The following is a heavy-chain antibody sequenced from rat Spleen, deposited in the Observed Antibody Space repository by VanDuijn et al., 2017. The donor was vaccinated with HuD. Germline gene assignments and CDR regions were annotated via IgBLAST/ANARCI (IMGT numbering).Heavy chain of an antibody. CDR1: GFTFSDFF. Sequence: EVQLMESGGGLVQPGRSLKLSCAASGFTFSDFFMAWVRQAPAKGLEWVATISSDGSSTYYRDSVKGRFTISRDNAKSILSLQMDSLRSEDTATYYCARRHYGYTDYFDYWGQGVMVTVSS. CDR2: ISSDGSST. D-gene: IGHD1-9*01. V-gene: IGHV5-29*01. CDR3: ARRHYGYTDYFDY. J-gene: IGHJ2*01.